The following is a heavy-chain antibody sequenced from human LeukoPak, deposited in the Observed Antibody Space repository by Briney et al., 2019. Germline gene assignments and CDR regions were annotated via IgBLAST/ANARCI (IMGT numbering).Heavy chain of an antibody. V-gene: IGHV3-21*01. CDR2: ISSSSSYI. D-gene: IGHD3-22*01. CDR1: GFTFSSYA. J-gene: IGHJ4*02. Sequence: GGSLRLSCAASGFTFSSYAMSWVRQAPGKGLEWVSSISSSSSYIYYADSVKGRFTISRDNAKNSLYLQMNSLRAEDTAVYYCVRAPTTYYYDSSGYYSFDYWGQGTLVTVSS. CDR3: VRAPTTYYYDSSGYYSFDY.